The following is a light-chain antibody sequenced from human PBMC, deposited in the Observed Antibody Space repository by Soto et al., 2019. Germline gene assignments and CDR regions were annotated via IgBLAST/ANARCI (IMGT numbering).Light chain of an antibody. CDR3: MIWHSSAVV. V-gene: IGLV5-45*02. CDR1: SGINVGTYR. CDR2: YKSDSDK. J-gene: IGLJ2*01. Sequence: QSVLTQPSSLSASPGASASLTCTLRSGINVGTYRIYWYQQKPGSPPQYLLRYKSDSDKQQGSGVPSRFSGSKDASANAGILLISGLQSEDEAAYYCMIWHSSAVVFGGGTKVTVL.